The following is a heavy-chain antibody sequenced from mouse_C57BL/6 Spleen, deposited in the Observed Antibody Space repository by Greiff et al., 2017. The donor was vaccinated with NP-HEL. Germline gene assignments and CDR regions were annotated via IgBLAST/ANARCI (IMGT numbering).Heavy chain of an antibody. D-gene: IGHD2-5*01. CDR1: GYTFTDYE. CDR2: IDPETGGT. Sequence: QVQLKQSGAELVRPGASVTLSCKASGYTFTDYEMHWVKQTPVHGLEWIGAIDPETGGTAYNQKFKGKAILTADKSSSTAYMELRSLTSEDSAVDYCTRGDSNYEDYAMDYWGQGTSVTVSS. CDR3: TRGDSNYEDYAMDY. J-gene: IGHJ4*01. V-gene: IGHV1-15*01.